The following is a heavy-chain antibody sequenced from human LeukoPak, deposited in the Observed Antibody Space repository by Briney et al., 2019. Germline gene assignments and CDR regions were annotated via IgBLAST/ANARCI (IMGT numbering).Heavy chain of an antibody. V-gene: IGHV1-8*01. CDR3: AREVNSYGYNWFDP. Sequence: GASVKVSFKASGYTFTSYDINWVRQATGQGLEWMGWMNPNSGNTGDAQKFQGRVTITADESTSTAYMELSSLRSEDTAVYYCAREVNSYGYNWFDPWGQGTLVTVSS. CDR2: MNPNSGNT. J-gene: IGHJ5*02. D-gene: IGHD5-18*01. CDR1: GYTFTSYD.